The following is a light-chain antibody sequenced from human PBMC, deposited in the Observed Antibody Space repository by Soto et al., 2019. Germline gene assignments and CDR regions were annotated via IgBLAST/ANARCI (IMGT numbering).Light chain of an antibody. CDR2: DVS. V-gene: IGLV2-14*03. CDR3: SSYTSSSTYV. J-gene: IGLJ1*01. CDR1: ISDVGGYNY. Sequence: QSALTQPASVSGSPGQSITISCTGTISDVGGYNYVSWYQQHPGKAPKLMIFDVSNRTSGVSNRFSGSKSGYTASLTISGLQAEDEADYYCSSYTSSSTYVFGFGTKLTVL.